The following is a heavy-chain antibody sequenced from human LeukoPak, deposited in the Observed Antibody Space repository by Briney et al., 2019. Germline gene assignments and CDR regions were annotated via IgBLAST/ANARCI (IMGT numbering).Heavy chain of an antibody. D-gene: IGHD3-10*01. J-gene: IGHJ4*02. Sequence: ASVKVSCKASGYTFTSYGISWVRQAPGQGLEWMGWVSAYNGNTNYAQKLQGRVTMTTDTSTSTAYMELRSLRSDDTAVYYCARDSYLLLWFGETTLITDYWGQGTLVTVSS. CDR1: GYTFTSYG. CDR3: ARDSYLLLWFGETTLITDY. V-gene: IGHV1-18*01. CDR2: VSAYNGNT.